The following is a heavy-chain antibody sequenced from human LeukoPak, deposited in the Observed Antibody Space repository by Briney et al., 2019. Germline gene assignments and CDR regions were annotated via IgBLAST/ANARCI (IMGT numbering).Heavy chain of an antibody. CDR1: GDSVSNSHYY. CDR3: ASERWSRRSYFDY. Sequence: SETLSLTCRVSGDSVSNSHYYWAWIRQPPGKGLEWIGTIFHSGTTYYSPSLTGRVTISVDTSMTQFSLRLSSVTAADTAVYYCASERWSRRSYFDYWGQGILVTVSS. V-gene: IGHV4-39*07. CDR2: IFHSGTT. J-gene: IGHJ4*02. D-gene: IGHD5-24*01.